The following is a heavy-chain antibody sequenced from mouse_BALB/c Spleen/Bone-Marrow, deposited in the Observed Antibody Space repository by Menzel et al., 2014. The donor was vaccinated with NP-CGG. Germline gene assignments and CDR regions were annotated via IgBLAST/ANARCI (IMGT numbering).Heavy chain of an antibody. CDR1: GFAFSSYD. D-gene: IGHD2-10*01. Sequence: EVQGVESGGGLVKPGGSLKLSCAASGFAFSSYDMSWVRQTPEKRLEWVATISSGGSYTSYPDRVKGRFTISRDNARNTLYLQMSSLSSEDTALYYCARHPYYGNYPAWFAYWGQGTLVTVSA. J-gene: IGHJ3*01. CDR3: ARHPYYGNYPAWFAY. CDR2: ISSGGSYT. V-gene: IGHV5-9*02.